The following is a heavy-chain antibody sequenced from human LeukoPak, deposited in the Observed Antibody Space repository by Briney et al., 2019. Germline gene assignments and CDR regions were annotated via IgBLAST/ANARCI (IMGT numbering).Heavy chain of an antibody. CDR1: GGTFSSYA. J-gene: IGHJ4*02. CDR3: ARVDGGNSGAYFDY. D-gene: IGHD4-23*01. CDR2: IIPIFGTA. Sequence: SVKVSCKASGGTFSSYAISWVRKAPGQGLGWMGGIIPIFGTANYAQKFQGRVTITADESTSTAYMELSSLRSEDTAVYYCARVDGGNSGAYFDYWGQGTLVTVSS. V-gene: IGHV1-69*13.